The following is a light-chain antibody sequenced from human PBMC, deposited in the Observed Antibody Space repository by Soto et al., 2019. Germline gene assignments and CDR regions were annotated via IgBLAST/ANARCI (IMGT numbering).Light chain of an antibody. CDR1: SNDVGGYDY. Sequence: QSALTQPASVSGSPGQSITISCTGTSNDVGGYDYVSWYQHYPDKAPKLIIHEVTNRPSGVSNRFSGSKSGNTASLTISGLQTEDEADYYCGSYRRSDSHSWVFGGGTQLTVL. J-gene: IGLJ3*02. V-gene: IGLV2-14*01. CDR2: EVT. CDR3: GSYRRSDSHSWV.